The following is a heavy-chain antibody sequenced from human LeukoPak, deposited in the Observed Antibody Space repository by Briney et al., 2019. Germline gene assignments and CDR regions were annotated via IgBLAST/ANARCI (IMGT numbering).Heavy chain of an antibody. J-gene: IGHJ4*02. CDR1: GGSVSSYY. V-gene: IGHV4-4*07. CDR3: ASAPSHPVLRYFGWLLPYFDY. Sequence: KPSETLSLTCTVSGGSVSSYYWSWLRQPAGEGLEWIGRIYNSGSTNYNPSLKSRVTVSVDTSKNQFSLKLSSVTAADTAVYYCASAPSHPVLRYFGWLLPYFDYWGQGTLVTVSS. CDR2: IYNSGST. D-gene: IGHD3-9*01.